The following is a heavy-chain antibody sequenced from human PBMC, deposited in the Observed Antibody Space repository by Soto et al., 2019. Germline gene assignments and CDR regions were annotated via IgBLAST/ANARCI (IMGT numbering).Heavy chain of an antibody. D-gene: IGHD2-15*01. Sequence: QVQLQESGPGLVKPSQTLSLTCTVSGGSISSGGYYWSWIRQHPGKGLEWIGYIYYSGATYYNPCLKGRVTISVDTSKNQCSLMLSSVTAADTAVYYCARGGLGYCSGGSCYSAELSRYYYGMDVWGQGTTVTVSS. CDR3: ARGGLGYCSGGSCYSAELSRYYYGMDV. J-gene: IGHJ6*02. V-gene: IGHV4-31*03. CDR2: IYYSGAT. CDR1: GGSISSGGYY.